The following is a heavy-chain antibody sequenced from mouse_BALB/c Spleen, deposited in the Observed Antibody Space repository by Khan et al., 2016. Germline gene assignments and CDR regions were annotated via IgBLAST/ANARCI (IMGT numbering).Heavy chain of an antibody. D-gene: IGHD4-1*01. CDR1: GFSLTSYG. V-gene: IGHV2-2*02. CDR2: IWSGGST. CDR3: ARNEVPITWTGYAMDY. J-gene: IGHJ4*01. Sequence: QVQLKESGPGLVQPSQSLSITCTVSGFSLTSYGVHWVRQSPGKGLEWLGVIWSGGSTDYNAALISRLSISKDNSKSQVFFKMNSLQANDTAIYYCARNEVPITWTGYAMDYWCQGTSVTVSS.